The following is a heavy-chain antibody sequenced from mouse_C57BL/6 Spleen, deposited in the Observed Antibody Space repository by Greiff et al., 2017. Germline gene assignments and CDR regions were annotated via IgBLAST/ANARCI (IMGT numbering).Heavy chain of an antibody. CDR2: ISDGGSYT. CDR1: GFTFSSYA. CDR3: ARDGRYPFAY. V-gene: IGHV5-4*01. Sequence: EVMLVESGGGLVKPGGSLKLSCAASGFTFSSYAMSWVRQTPEKRLEWVATISDGGSYTYYPDNVKGRFTISRDNAKNNLYLQMSHLKSEDTATYYCARDGRYPFAYWGQGTLVTVSA. J-gene: IGHJ3*01. D-gene: IGHD2-14*01.